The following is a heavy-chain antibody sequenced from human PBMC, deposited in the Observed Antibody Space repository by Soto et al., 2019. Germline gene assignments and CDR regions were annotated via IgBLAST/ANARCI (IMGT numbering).Heavy chain of an antibody. CDR3: AASIFYYGMGV. J-gene: IGHJ6*02. CDR1: GYTFTNYW. V-gene: IGHV5-51*01. Sequence: PGESLKISCKGFGYTFTNYWIGWVRQMPGKGPQWMGIIYPGDSDTKYNPSFQGQVTISADKSITTTYLQWSSLKASDTAIYYCAASIFYYGMGVWGQVTTVTVSS. CDR2: IYPGDSDT.